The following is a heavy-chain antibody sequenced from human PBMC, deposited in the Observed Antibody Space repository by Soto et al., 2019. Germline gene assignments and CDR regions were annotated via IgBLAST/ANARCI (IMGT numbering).Heavy chain of an antibody. CDR1: GVTFSGYG. J-gene: IGHJ4*01. V-gene: IGHV3-33*01. Sequence: QVQLVESGGGVVQPGRSLRLSGAASGVTFSGYGMHWVRQAPGKGLEWVAVIWYDGSKENYADTVKGRFTISRDNSKNTLYLHMNSLRDENTPVYYCSIRFSSVLYADYWGQATLVTVYS. D-gene: IGHD6-19*01. CDR2: IWYDGSKE. CDR3: SIRFSSVLYADY.